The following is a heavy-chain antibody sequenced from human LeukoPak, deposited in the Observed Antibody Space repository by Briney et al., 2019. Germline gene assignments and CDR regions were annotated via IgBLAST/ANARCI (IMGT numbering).Heavy chain of an antibody. V-gene: IGHV3-21*01. Sequence: GGSLRLSCAASGFTFSSYNMNWVRQVPGKGLEWVSSISSSGHYIYYTDSVKGRFTISRDNVKNSLYLQMNSLRAEDTAMYYCAAAWSNFDYWGQGTLVTVSS. CDR1: GFTFSSYN. CDR3: AAAWSNFDY. D-gene: IGHD2-8*02. J-gene: IGHJ4*02. CDR2: ISSSGHYI.